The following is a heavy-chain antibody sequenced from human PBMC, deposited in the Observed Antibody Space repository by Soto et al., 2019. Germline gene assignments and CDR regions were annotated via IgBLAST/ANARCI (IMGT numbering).Heavy chain of an antibody. V-gene: IGHV3-23*01. J-gene: IGHJ5*02. CDR3: VKRLMYSYGSGPYDA. D-gene: IGHD3-10*01. CDR1: GFTFSNFA. CDR2: ISGPGESP. Sequence: EVQLLESGGGLVQPGGSQRLSCAASGFTFSNFAMSWVRQAPGQGLEWVSAISGPGESPYYADSVRGRFTISRDNSENTVSLQMNSLSPEDTAVYFCVKRLMYSYGSGPYDAWGQGTLVTVSS.